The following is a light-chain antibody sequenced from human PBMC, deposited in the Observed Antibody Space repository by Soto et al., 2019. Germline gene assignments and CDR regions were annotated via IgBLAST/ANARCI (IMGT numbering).Light chain of an antibody. CDR2: VAS. Sequence: DIQMIQSPSSLSASVGDRVTITCRASQSIGNYVSWYQQKPGKAPKLLINVASTLQSGVPSRFSGSGSGTDFTLAISSLQPEDFATYYCQQSSSTPQTFGGGTRVEIK. J-gene: IGKJ4*01. V-gene: IGKV1-39*01. CDR1: QSIGNY. CDR3: QQSSSTPQT.